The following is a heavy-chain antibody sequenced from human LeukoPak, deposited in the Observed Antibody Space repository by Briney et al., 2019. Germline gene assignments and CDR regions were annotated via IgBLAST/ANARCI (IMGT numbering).Heavy chain of an antibody. CDR3: ASRYCSSTSCYHSGHAFDI. CDR1: GGSFSGYY. Sequence: SETLSLTCAVYGGSFSGYYWSWIRQPPGKGLEWIGEINHSGSTNYNPSLKSRVTTSVDTSKNQFSLKLSSVTAADTAVYYCASRYCSSTSCYHSGHAFDIWGQGTMVTVSS. J-gene: IGHJ3*02. V-gene: IGHV4-34*01. CDR2: INHSGST. D-gene: IGHD2-2*01.